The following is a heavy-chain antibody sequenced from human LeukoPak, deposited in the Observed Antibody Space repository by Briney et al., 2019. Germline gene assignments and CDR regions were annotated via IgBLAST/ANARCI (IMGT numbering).Heavy chain of an antibody. J-gene: IGHJ6*02. CDR1: GGSISSYY. D-gene: IGHD2-21*02. Sequence: SETLSLTCTVSGGSISSYYWSWIRQPAGKGLEWIGRIYTSGSTNYNPSLKSRVTMSVDTSKNQFSLKLSSVTAADTAVYYCARDGLRGDSPGMDVWGQGTTVTVSS. CDR3: ARDGLRGDSPGMDV. CDR2: IYTSGST. V-gene: IGHV4-4*07.